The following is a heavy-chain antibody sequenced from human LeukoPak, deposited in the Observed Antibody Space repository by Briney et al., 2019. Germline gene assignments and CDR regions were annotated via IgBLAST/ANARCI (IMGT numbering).Heavy chain of an antibody. D-gene: IGHD3-10*01. CDR2: INPNSGGT. J-gene: IGHJ4*02. Sequence: GASVKVSCKASGYTFTGYYMHWVRQAPGQGLEWMGWINPNSGGTNYAQKFQGRVTMTRDTSISTAYMELSGLRSDDTAVYYCASPYYGSGSYYSHWGQGTLVTVSS. CDR3: ASPYYGSGSYYSH. CDR1: GYTFTGYY. V-gene: IGHV1-2*02.